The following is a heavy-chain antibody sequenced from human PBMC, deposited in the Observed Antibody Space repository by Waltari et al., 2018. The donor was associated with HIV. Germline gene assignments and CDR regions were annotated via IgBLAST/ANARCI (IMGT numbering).Heavy chain of an antibody. D-gene: IGHD3-16*02. J-gene: IGHJ4*02. Sequence: EVQLVESGGGVLRPGGSLRLSCAASGFTFDDYGMSWVREAPGKGLEWVSGINWNGAKSGYADSVNGRFTISRDNAKNAVSMHMNSLRAEDTAFYYCARGWYGRDVWGNYRPTDYWGQGTLVTVSS. CDR2: INWNGAKS. CDR1: GFTFDDYG. CDR3: ARGWYGRDVWGNYRPTDY. V-gene: IGHV3-20*04.